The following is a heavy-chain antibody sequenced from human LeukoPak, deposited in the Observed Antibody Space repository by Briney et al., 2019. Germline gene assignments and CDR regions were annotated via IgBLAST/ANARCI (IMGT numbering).Heavy chain of an antibody. J-gene: IGHJ4*02. CDR2: INSDGSST. V-gene: IGHV3-74*01. CDR3: ARETDYSLFYY. Sequence: GGSLRLSCAASGFTFSNYWMHWVRQAPGKGLVWVSRINSDGSSTSYADSVKGRFTISRDNAKNTLYLQMNSLTAEDMAVYYCARETDYSLFYYWGQGTLVTVSS. D-gene: IGHD3-10*01. CDR1: GFTFSNYW.